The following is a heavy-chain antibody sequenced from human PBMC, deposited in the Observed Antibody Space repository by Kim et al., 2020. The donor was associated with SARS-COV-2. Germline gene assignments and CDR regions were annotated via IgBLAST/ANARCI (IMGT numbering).Heavy chain of an antibody. CDR3: AREKTGTFYSSGDY. CDR2: INPNSGGT. CDR1: GYTFTGYY. V-gene: IGHV1-2*02. D-gene: IGHD1-7*01. J-gene: IGHJ4*02. Sequence: ASVKVSCKASGYTFTGYYMHWVRQAPGQGLEWMGWINPNSGGTNYAQKFQGRVTMTRDTSISTAYMELSRLRSDDTAVYYCAREKTGTFYSSGDYWGQGTLVTVSS.